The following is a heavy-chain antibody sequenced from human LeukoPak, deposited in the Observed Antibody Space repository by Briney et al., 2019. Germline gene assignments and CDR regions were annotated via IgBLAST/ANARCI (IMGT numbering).Heavy chain of an antibody. V-gene: IGHV1-69*04. J-gene: IGHJ4*02. CDR2: VIPVLGIP. Sequence: ASVKVSCKSSGGTFNNYAITWVRQAPGHGLEWMGRVIPVLGIPTSAQSFRGRVTLTADTSTRTAYMELSSLRSDDTAVYYCAREADAYNSVSYDYWGQGTLVIVSS. D-gene: IGHD5-24*01. CDR3: AREADAYNSVSYDY. CDR1: GGTFNNYA.